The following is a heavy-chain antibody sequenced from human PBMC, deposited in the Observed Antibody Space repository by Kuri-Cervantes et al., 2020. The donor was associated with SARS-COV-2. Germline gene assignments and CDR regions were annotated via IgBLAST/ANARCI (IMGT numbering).Heavy chain of an antibody. CDR1: GSSVSSGSYY. Sequence: SETLSLTCTVSGSSVSSGSYYWSWTRQPPGKGLEWIGYIYYNGSTNYNPSLKSRVTISVDTSKNQFSLKLSSVTAADTAMYYCARHDYGDPLTYYYGMDVWGQGTTVTVSS. V-gene: IGHV4-61*01. D-gene: IGHD4-17*01. CDR2: IYYNGST. CDR3: ARHDYGDPLTYYYGMDV. J-gene: IGHJ6*02.